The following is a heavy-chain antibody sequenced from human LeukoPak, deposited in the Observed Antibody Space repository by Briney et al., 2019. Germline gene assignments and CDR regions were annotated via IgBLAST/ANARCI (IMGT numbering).Heavy chain of an antibody. Sequence: GASVKVSCKASGYTFTGYYMHWVRQAPGQGLEWMGWINPNSGGTNYAQKLQGRVTMTTDTSTSTAYMELRSLRSDDTAVYYCARVDAALETLFDSWGQGTLVTVSS. CDR1: GYTFTGYY. D-gene: IGHD5-18*01. J-gene: IGHJ4*02. V-gene: IGHV1-2*02. CDR3: ARVDAALETLFDS. CDR2: INPNSGGT.